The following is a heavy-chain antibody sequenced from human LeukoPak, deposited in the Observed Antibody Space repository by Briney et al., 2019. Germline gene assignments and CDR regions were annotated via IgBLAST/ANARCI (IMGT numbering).Heavy chain of an antibody. D-gene: IGHD3-22*01. Sequence: GGSLRLSRAASGFTFRSHWMHWVRQAPGKGLIWVSRIDGDESATYYGDSVKGRFTISRDNAKNTLYLQMNSLRVEDTAVYYCVRTHSSGYYYFDSWGQGTLVTVSS. CDR2: IDGDESAT. CDR3: VRTHSSGYYYFDS. J-gene: IGHJ4*02. CDR1: GFTFRSHW. V-gene: IGHV3-74*01.